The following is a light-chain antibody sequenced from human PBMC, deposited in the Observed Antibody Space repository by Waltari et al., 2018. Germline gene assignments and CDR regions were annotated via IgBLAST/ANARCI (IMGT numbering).Light chain of an antibody. J-gene: IGKJ4*01. CDR2: GAS. CDR3: QQYDGSSVT. V-gene: IGKV3-20*01. CDR1: QTITGSW. Sequence: EIALTPSPGTLSLSTGERATLSCRASQTITGSWLTWYQRKPGQAPRLLIYGASIRATCIPVRFSGSGSGTDFTLTISRLEPEDFAVYYCQQYDGSSVTFGGGTKVEVK.